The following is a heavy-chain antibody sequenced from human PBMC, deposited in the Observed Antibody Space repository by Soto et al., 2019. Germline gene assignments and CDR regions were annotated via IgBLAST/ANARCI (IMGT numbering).Heavy chain of an antibody. CDR3: ARGIWVDTKADYYLDN. D-gene: IGHD5-18*01. Sequence: QVQLVQSGTEVTKPGASVKISCKASGYTFTGYAMHWVRQAHGQRLEWMGRINAVNGHTKSSQNLPGRVTITRDTSANAVHMELSSLGSEDTAVYYCARGIWVDTKADYYLDNWGQGTLVTVSS. J-gene: IGHJ4*02. V-gene: IGHV1-3*01. CDR2: INAVNGHT. CDR1: GYTFTGYA.